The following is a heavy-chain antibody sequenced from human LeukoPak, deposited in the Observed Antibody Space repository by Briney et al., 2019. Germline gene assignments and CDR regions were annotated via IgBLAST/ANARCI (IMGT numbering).Heavy chain of an antibody. CDR1: GGTFTIYA. CDR2: IIPIFGTA. V-gene: IGHV1-69*13. Sequence: GASVKVSCKASGGTFTIYAISWVRQAPGQGLEWMGGIIPIFGTANYAQKFQGRVTITADESTSTAYMQLSSLRSEDTAVYSCASDPRKLLRYVDWLNAGNWFDPWGQGTLVTVSS. CDR3: ASDPRKLLRYVDWLNAGNWFDP. D-gene: IGHD3-9*01. J-gene: IGHJ5*02.